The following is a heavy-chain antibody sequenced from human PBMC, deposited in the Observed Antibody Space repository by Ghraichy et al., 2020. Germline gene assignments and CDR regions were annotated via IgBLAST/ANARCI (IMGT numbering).Heavy chain of an antibody. CDR1: GGSISSYY. D-gene: IGHD1/OR15-1a*01. CDR3: ASNKYGIDV. CDR2: IYYSGST. V-gene: IGHV4-59*08. Sequence: SETLSLTCTVSGGSISSYYWSWIRQPPGKGLEWIGYIYYSGSTDYNPSLKSRVTISVDTSKNQFSLKLSSVTAADMAVYYCASNKYGIDVWGQGTTVTVSS. J-gene: IGHJ6*02.